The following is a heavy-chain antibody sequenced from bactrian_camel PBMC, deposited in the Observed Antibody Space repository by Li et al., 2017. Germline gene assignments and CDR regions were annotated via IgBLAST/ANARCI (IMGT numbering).Heavy chain of an antibody. Sequence: VQLVESGGGLVQPGGSLRLSCAASGFTFSTYSMYWVRQTPGKGHEWVSGTNAAGVTTVYAVSVEGRFTVSRDNAKNTVYLEMKSLKPEDTALYYCVRDFNGGTWSDFGFWGQGTQVTVS. CDR1: GFTFSTYS. CDR3: VRDFNGGTWSDFGF. CDR2: TNAAGVTT. J-gene: IGHJ6*01. D-gene: IGHD7*01. V-gene: IGHV3S1*01.